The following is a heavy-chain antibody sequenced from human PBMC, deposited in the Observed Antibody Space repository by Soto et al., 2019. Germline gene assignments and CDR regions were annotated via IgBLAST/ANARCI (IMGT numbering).Heavy chain of an antibody. CDR2: IYYSGST. V-gene: IGHV4-31*03. CDR3: ARSQQLVTDY. D-gene: IGHD6-13*01. CDR1: GCSIISGGYY. J-gene: IGHJ4*02. Sequence: PSETLSLTCTVSGCSIISGGYYWSWIRQHPGKGLEWIGYIYYSGSTYYNPSLKSRVTISVDTSKNQFPLKLSSVTAADTAVYYCARSQQLVTDYWGQGTLVTVPQ.